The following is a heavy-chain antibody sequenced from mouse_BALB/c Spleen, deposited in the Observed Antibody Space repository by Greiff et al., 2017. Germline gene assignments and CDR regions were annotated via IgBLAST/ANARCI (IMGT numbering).Heavy chain of an antibody. CDR1: GFSLTGYG. J-gene: IGHJ4*01. V-gene: IGHV2-6-7*01. CDR3: AREGDYYGSGMDY. CDR2: IWGDGST. D-gene: IGHD1-1*01. Sequence: VKLMESGPGLVAPSQSLSITCTVSGFSLTGYGVNWVRQPPGKGLEWLGMIWGDGSTDYNSALKSRLSISKDNSKSQVFLKMNSLQTDDTARYYCAREGDYYGSGMDYWGQGTSVTVSS.